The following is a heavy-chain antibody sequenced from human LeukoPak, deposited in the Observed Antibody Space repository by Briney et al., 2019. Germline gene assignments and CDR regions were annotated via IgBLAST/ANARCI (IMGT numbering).Heavy chain of an antibody. CDR3: ARAVVVAAAVKWFDP. D-gene: IGHD2-15*01. Sequence: SETLSLTCTVSGGSISGYYWSWIRQSPGKGLEWIGYIYYSGSTNYNPSLKSRVTMSVDTSKNHFSLKVSSVTAADTAVYYCARAVVVAAAVKWFDPWGQGTLVTVSS. CDR2: IYYSGST. V-gene: IGHV4-59*01. CDR1: GGSISGYY. J-gene: IGHJ5*02.